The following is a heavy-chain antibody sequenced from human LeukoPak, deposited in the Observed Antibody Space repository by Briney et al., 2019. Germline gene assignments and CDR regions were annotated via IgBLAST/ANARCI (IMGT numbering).Heavy chain of an antibody. J-gene: IGHJ5*02. V-gene: IGHV3-23*01. Sequence: GGSLRLSCAASGFTFSNYAMNWVRQAPGKGLEWVSAISDSGDKTYYAGSVKGRFTIARDNSKSTVYLQLNSLRAEDTAVYYCAKDRNDHCGGDCSPPNWFDPWGQGTLVIVSS. D-gene: IGHD2-21*02. CDR1: GFTFSNYA. CDR3: AKDRNDHCGGDCSPPNWFDP. CDR2: ISDSGDKT.